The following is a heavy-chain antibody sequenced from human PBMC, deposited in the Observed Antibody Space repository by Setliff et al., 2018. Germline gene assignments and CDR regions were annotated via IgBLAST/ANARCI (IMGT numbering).Heavy chain of an antibody. J-gene: IGHJ4*02. Sequence: ASVKVSCKTSGYAFTDNYIHWVRQAPGQGLEWMGWINPKTGGTNYAQKFQGWVTMTRDTSISTAYMELSRLRSDDTAVYYCARGRDFWSGYLVYWGQGTLVTV. CDR3: ARGRDFWSGYLVY. D-gene: IGHD3-3*01. V-gene: IGHV1-2*04. CDR2: INPKTGGT. CDR1: GYAFTDNY.